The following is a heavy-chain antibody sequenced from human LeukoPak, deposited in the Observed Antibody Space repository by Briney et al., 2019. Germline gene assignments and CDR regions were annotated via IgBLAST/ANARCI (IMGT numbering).Heavy chain of an antibody. CDR2: IYYSGST. Sequence: SETLSLTCTVSGGSISSYYWSWIRQPPGKGLEWIGYIYYSGSTNYNPSLKSRVTISVDTSKNQFSLKLSSVTAADTAMYYCAREYHDFWSGFSGYYMDVWGKGTTVTVSS. CDR1: GGSISSYY. V-gene: IGHV4-59*12. J-gene: IGHJ6*03. CDR3: AREYHDFWSGFSGYYMDV. D-gene: IGHD3-3*01.